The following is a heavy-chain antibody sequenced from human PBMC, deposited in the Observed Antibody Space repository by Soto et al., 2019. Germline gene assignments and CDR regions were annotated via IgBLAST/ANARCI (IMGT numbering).Heavy chain of an antibody. CDR2: INPNTGDT. D-gene: IGHD3-22*01. Sequence: ASVKVSCKASGYTFAGYYIHWVRQAPGQGLEWMGWINPNTGDTKFAQQFQGWVTMTRDTSISTAYMELRRLRSDGTAVYYCARRSHSSGYYLVYAFDFWGQGTMVTVSS. V-gene: IGHV1-2*04. J-gene: IGHJ3*01. CDR1: GYTFAGYY. CDR3: ARRSHSSGYYLVYAFDF.